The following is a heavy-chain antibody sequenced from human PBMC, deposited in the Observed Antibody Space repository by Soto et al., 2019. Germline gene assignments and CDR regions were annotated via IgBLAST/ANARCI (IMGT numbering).Heavy chain of an antibody. V-gene: IGHV1-2*04. CDR2: INPNSGGT. CDR3: ARAEVAAAGHDAFDI. D-gene: IGHD6-13*01. CDR1: GYTFTGYY. J-gene: IGHJ3*02. Sequence: GASVTVSCKASGYTFTGYYMRWVRQAPGQGLEWMGWINPNSGGTNYAQKFQGWVTMTRDTSISTAYMELSRLRSDDTAVYYCARAEVAAAGHDAFDIWGQGTMVTVSS.